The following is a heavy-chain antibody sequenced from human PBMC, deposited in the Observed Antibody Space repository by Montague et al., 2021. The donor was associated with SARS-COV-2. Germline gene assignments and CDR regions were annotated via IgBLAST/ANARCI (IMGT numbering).Heavy chain of an antibody. CDR2: IYYSGST. V-gene: IGHV4-31*03. CDR1: GGSISSGGYY. D-gene: IGHD3-10*01. CDR3: ARDRRTITMVRGVTHWFDP. Sequence: TLSLTCTVPGGSISSGGYYWSWIRQHPGKGLEWIGYIYYSGSTYYNPSLKSRVTISVDTSKNQFSLKLSSVTAADTAAYYCARDRRTITMVRGVTHWFDPWGQGTLVTVSS. J-gene: IGHJ5*02.